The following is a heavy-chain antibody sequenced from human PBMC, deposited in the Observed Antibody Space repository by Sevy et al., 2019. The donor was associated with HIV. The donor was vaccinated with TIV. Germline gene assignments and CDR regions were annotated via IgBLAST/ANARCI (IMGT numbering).Heavy chain of an antibody. Sequence: SETLSLTCTVSGGSISRGSYYWSWIRQPAGKGLEWIGRIYTSGDTNYNTSLKSRVTISVDTSKNLFSLKLTSVTAADTALYFCARGFSGSPDAFDIWGQGTIVTVSS. J-gene: IGHJ3*02. CDR2: IYTSGDT. V-gene: IGHV4-61*02. CDR3: ARGFSGSPDAFDI. D-gene: IGHD5-12*01. CDR1: GGSISRGSYY.